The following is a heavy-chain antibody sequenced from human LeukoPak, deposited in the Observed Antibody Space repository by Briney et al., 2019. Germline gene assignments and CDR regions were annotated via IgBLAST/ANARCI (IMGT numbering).Heavy chain of an antibody. CDR3: VVVYSSTPHAFDI. D-gene: IGHD6-13*01. Sequence: SETLSLTCAVYGGSFSGYCWSWIRQPAGKGLKWIGRIYASGSTNYNPSLKSRVTISVDKSKNQFSLKLSSVTAADTAVYYCVVVYSSTPHAFDIWGQGTMVTVSS. CDR1: GGSFSGYC. CDR2: IYASGST. V-gene: IGHV4-59*10. J-gene: IGHJ3*02.